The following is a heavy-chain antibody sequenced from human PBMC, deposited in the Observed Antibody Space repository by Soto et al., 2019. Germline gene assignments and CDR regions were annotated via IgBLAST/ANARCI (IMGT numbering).Heavy chain of an antibody. J-gene: IGHJ4*02. CDR3: AKGLGFRAAAGHYFDY. CDR1: GFTFSSYA. D-gene: IGHD6-13*01. CDR2: ISGSGGST. Sequence: GGSLRLSCAASGFTFSSYAMSWVRQAPGKGLEWVSAISGSGGSTYYADSVKGRFTISRDNSKNTLYLQMNRLRAEDTAVYYCAKGLGFRAAAGHYFDYWGQGTLVTVSS. V-gene: IGHV3-23*01.